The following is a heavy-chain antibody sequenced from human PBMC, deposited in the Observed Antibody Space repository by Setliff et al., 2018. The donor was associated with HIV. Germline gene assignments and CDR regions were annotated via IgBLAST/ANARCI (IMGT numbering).Heavy chain of an antibody. CDR1: GFTFEKYW. CDR2: VNSDGSSK. D-gene: IGHD1-26*01. V-gene: IGHV3-74*01. CDR3: ARARGSPTSYFDY. Sequence: GGSLRLSCAASGFTFEKYWMHWVRQAPGKGLVWVSRVNSDGSSKTYADSVKGRFTISRDNAKNSLYLQMNSLRAEDTAVYYCARARGSPTSYFDYWGQGTLVTVSS. J-gene: IGHJ4*02.